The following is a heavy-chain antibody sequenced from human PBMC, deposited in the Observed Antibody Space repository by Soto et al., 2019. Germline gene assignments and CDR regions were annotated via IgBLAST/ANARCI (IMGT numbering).Heavy chain of an antibody. D-gene: IGHD6-13*01. Sequence: GXAVQVSCKGAVCTFTNYYMHLVRQAPGQGLEWMGIINPSGGSTTYAQKFQGRVTMTKDTSTSTVYMDLSSLKSEETAVYYCARDQRRIAPSTSVGENYFDHWGQGALVTVSS. CDR2: INPSGGST. CDR1: VCTFTNYY. J-gene: IGHJ4*02. CDR3: ARDQRRIAPSTSVGENYFDH. V-gene: IGHV1-46*01.